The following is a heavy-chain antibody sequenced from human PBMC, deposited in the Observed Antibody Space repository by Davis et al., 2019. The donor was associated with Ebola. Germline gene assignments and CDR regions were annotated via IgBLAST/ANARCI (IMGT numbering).Heavy chain of an antibody. CDR2: VYYTGST. CDR1: GDSMSSYY. D-gene: IGHD2-15*01. CDR3: ARARTPRPAAGGGYYFDY. Sequence: PSETLSLTCTFSGDSMSSYYWTWIRQPPGKGLEWIGYVYYTGSTNYNPSLNSRLSMSADASKNQFSLRLTSVTAADTAVYYCARARTPRPAAGGGYYFDYWGQGIRVTVSS. J-gene: IGHJ4*02. V-gene: IGHV4-59*12.